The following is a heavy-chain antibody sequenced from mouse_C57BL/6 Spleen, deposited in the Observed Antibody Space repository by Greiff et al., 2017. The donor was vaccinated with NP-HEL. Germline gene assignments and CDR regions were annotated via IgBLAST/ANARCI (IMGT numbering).Heavy chain of an antibody. CDR2: INPNYGTT. CDR3: ARVKLGRADYYAMDY. Sequence: VQLQQSGPELVKPGASVKISCKASGYSFTDYNMNWVKQSNGKSLEWIGVINPNYGTTSYNQKFKGKATLTVDQSSSTAYMQLNSLTSENSAVYYCARVKLGRADYYAMDYWGQGTSVTVSS. J-gene: IGHJ4*01. CDR1: GYSFTDYN. V-gene: IGHV1-39*01.